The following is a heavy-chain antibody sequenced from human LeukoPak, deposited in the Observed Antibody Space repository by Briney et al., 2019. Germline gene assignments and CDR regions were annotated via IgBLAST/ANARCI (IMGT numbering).Heavy chain of an antibody. Sequence: GGSLRLSCAASGFTFSNYAMSWVRQAPGKGLEWVSAITGSGGNTYYADSVKGRFTISRDNSKDTVFLQMNSLRAKDTAVYYCARHHYYGSGSYYLSVDFDYWGQGTLVTVSS. CDR3: ARHHYYGSGSYYLSVDFDY. CDR1: GFTFSNYA. CDR2: ITGSGGNT. J-gene: IGHJ4*02. V-gene: IGHV3-23*01. D-gene: IGHD3-10*01.